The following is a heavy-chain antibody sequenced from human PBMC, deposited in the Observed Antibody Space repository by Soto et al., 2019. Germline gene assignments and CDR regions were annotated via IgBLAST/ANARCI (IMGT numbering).Heavy chain of an antibody. J-gene: IGHJ4*02. CDR1: GGSISSSNW. V-gene: IGHV4-4*02. Sequence: PXATLSLPFAVSGGSISSSNWWSWVRQPPGKGLEWIGEIYHSGSTNYNPSLKSRVTISVDKSKNQFSLKLSSVTAADTAVYYCARDTSMVRGVNSNYWGQGTLVTVSS. CDR3: ARDTSMVRGVNSNY. CDR2: IYHSGST. D-gene: IGHD3-10*01.